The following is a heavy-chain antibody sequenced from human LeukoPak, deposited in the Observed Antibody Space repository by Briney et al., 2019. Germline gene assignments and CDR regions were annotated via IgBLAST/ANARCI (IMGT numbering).Heavy chain of an antibody. J-gene: IGHJ5*02. D-gene: IGHD3-10*01. V-gene: IGHV3-23*01. Sequence: GGSLRLSCTASGFTFTDYAMSWVRQAPGEGLEWVSAISGDGGGYTYYADSVKGRFTISRVNSKNTLYLEMNSLRAEDTAVYYCAKDLTSGSGSYDHWGQGTLVTVSS. CDR3: AKDLTSGSGSYDH. CDR1: GFTFTDYA. CDR2: ISGDGGGYT.